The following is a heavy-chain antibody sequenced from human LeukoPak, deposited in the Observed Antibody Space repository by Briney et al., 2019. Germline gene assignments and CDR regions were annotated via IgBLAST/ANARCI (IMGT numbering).Heavy chain of an antibody. CDR2: IYYSGST. D-gene: IGHD4-17*01. CDR1: GGSFSGYY. Sequence: SETLSLTCAVYGGSFSGYYWSWIRQPPGKGLGWIGYIYYSGSTYYNPSLKSRVTISVDTSKNQFSLKLISVPAADTAVYYFARSALAVRDYSTYVYYFDYWGQGTLVTVS. V-gene: IGHV4-34*09. CDR3: ARSALAVRDYSTYVYYFDY. J-gene: IGHJ4*02.